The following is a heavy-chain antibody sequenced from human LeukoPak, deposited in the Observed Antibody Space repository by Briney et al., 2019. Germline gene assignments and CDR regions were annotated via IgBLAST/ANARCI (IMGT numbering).Heavy chain of an antibody. D-gene: IGHD4-17*01. Sequence: GGSLRLSCAASGYTFSSYWKHWVRQAPGKGLLWVSRINSDGSSTSYADSVKGRFTSSRDNAKNTLYLQMNSLRAEDTAVYYCARENGDPDQGWFDPWGQGTLVIVSS. J-gene: IGHJ5*02. V-gene: IGHV3-74*01. CDR3: ARENGDPDQGWFDP. CDR2: INSDGSST. CDR1: GYTFSSYW.